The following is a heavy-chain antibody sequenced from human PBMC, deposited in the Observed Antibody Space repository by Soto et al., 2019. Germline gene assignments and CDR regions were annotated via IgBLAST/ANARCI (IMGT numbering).Heavy chain of an antibody. V-gene: IGHV3-21*01. J-gene: IGHJ4*02. CDR2: ISSSSSYI. Sequence: EVQLVESGGGLVKPGGSLRLSCAASGFTFSSYSMNWVRQAPGKGLEWVSSISSSSSYIYYADSVKGRFTISRDNAKNSLYLQMNSLRAEDTAVYYCARDEYGVLPFDYWGQGTLVIVSS. CDR1: GFTFSSYS. D-gene: IGHD4-17*01. CDR3: ARDEYGVLPFDY.